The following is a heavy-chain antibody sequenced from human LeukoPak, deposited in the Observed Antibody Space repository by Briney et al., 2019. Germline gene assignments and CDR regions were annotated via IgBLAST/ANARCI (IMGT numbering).Heavy chain of an antibody. V-gene: IGHV3-9*01. J-gene: IGHJ4*02. Sequence: GGSLRLSCAASGLTFDDYAMHWVRQAPGKGLEWVSGISWNSGSIGYADSVKGRFTISRDNAKNSLYLQMNSLRAEDTALYYCAIFGVAHPDYWGQGTLVTVSS. CDR3: AIFGVAHPDY. D-gene: IGHD3-3*01. CDR1: GLTFDDYA. CDR2: ISWNSGSI.